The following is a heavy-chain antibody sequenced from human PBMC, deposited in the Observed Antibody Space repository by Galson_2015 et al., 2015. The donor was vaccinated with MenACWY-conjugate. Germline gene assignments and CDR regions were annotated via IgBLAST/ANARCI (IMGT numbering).Heavy chain of an antibody. CDR2: INYSGRT. CDR3: ARRTPELNWFDP. V-gene: IGHV4-39*01. CDR1: GASISSDNYY. Sequence: SETLSLTCTVSGASISSDNYYWTWVRQPPGRGLEWIASINYSGRTFYNPFLMSRVSISVDMSKSQYSLKLTSVTAADTAVYFCARRTPELNWFDPWGLGTLVTVSS. J-gene: IGHJ5*02. D-gene: IGHD1-26*01.